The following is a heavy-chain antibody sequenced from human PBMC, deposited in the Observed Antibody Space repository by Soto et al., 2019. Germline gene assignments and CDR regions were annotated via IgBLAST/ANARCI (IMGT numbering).Heavy chain of an antibody. V-gene: IGHV4-30-2*01. CDR1: GGSISSGGYS. CDR2: INHSGST. CDR3: ARAQFTGPNEYFQH. J-gene: IGHJ1*01. Sequence: SETLSLTCAVSGGSISSGGYSWSWIRQPPGKGLEWIGYINHSGSTNYNPSLKSRVTISVDTSKNQFSLKLSSVTAADTAVYYCARAQFTGPNEYFQHWGQGTLVTVSS.